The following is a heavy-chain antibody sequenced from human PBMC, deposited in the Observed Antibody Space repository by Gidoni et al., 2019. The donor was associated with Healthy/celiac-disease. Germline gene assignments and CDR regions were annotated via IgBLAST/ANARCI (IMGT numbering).Heavy chain of an antibody. CDR3: AKVGSGSYGPFDY. CDR2: ISGNSGSI. J-gene: IGHJ4*02. Sequence: VQLVESGGGLVQPGRSLRLSCAASGFTFDDYAMHWVRQAPGKGLEWVSGISGNSGSIGYADSVKGRFTISRDNAKNSLYLQMNSLRAEDTALYYCAKVGSGSYGPFDYWGQGTLVTVSS. D-gene: IGHD1-26*01. CDR1: GFTFDDYA. V-gene: IGHV3-9*01.